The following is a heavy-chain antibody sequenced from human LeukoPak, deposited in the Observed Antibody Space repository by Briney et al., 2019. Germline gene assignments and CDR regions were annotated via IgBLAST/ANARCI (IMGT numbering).Heavy chain of an antibody. CDR1: GFTFGDYT. CDR2: IRSKGYGGTP. V-gene: IGHV3-49*04. J-gene: IGHJ4*02. CDR3: TRDPRPFI. D-gene: IGHD3-3*02. Sequence: GGSLRLSCTASGFTFGDYTMTWVRQAPGKGLEWVGFIRSKGYGGTPEYAASVKGRFIVSRDDSKSIAYLQMNSLKTEDTAVYYCTRDPRPFIWGQGTLVTVSS.